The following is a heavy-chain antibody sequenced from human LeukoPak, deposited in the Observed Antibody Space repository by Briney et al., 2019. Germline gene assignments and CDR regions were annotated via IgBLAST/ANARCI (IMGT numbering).Heavy chain of an antibody. CDR3: ARKLVNIGDVKGNWFDP. J-gene: IGHJ5*02. D-gene: IGHD5-12*01. CDR1: GYIFTSYD. Sequence: ASVKVSCKSSGYIFTSYDIYWVRQATGQGLEWMGWMNPNSGNTNYAQKLQGRVTMTTDTSTSTAYMELRSLRSDDTAVYYCARKLVNIGDVKGNWFDPWGQGTLVTVSS. CDR2: MNPNSGNT. V-gene: IGHV1-18*01.